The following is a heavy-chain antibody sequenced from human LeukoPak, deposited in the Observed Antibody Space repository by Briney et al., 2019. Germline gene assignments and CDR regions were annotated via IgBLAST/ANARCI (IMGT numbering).Heavy chain of an antibody. CDR2: IYFSGTT. Sequence: SETLSLTCTVSGGSINSGGYYWSWIRQHPGKGLEWIGYIYFSGTTYYNPSFQSRVIISMDTSKSQFSLKLISVTAADTAVYYCARGMTLEWFFDYWGQGTLVTVSS. CDR1: GGSINSGGYY. D-gene: IGHD3-3*01. CDR3: ARGMTLEWFFDY. J-gene: IGHJ4*02. V-gene: IGHV4-31*03.